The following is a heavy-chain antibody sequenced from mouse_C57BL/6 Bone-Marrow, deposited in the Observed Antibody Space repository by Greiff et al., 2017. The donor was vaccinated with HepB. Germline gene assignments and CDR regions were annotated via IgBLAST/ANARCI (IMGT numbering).Heavy chain of an antibody. CDR2: IYPGNSDT. CDR3: TRSLITTVVATLDY. D-gene: IGHD1-1*01. J-gene: IGHJ2*01. V-gene: IGHV1-5*01. CDR1: GYTFTSYW. Sequence: VQLQQSGTVLARPGASVKISCKTSGYTFTSYWMHWVKQRPGQGLEWIGAIYPGNSDTSYNQKFKGKATLTAVTSASTAYMELSSLTNEDSAVYYCTRSLITTVVATLDYWGQGTTLTVSS.